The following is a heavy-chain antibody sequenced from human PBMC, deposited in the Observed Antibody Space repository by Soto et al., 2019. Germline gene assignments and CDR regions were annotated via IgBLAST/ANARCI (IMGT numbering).Heavy chain of an antibody. D-gene: IGHD3-16*01. CDR1: GFPFSAYN. CDR3: SRSPEVGVRGAY. J-gene: IGHJ4*02. CDR2: ITVGSSHI. V-gene: IGHV3-21*01. Sequence: GGSLRLSCTGPGFPFSAYNINWVRQAPGKGLEWVSSITVGSSHIYQPNSMKGRFTISRDDAKNSVYLQIDSLRDEDTALYYCSRSPEVGVRGAYWGQGTLVTVS.